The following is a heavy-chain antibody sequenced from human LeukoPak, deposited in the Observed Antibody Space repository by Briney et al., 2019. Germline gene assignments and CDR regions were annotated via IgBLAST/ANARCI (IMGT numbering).Heavy chain of an antibody. CDR2: INHSGST. J-gene: IGHJ5*02. CDR3: ASRCGGNSDSCWFDP. CDR1: GGSFSGYY. V-gene: IGHV4-34*01. Sequence: SETLSLTCAVHGGSFSGYYWSWIRQPPGKGLEWIGEINHSGSTNYNPSLKSRVTISVDTSKNQFSLKLSSVTAADTAVYYCASRCGGNSDSCWFDPWGQGTLVTVSS. D-gene: IGHD4-23*01.